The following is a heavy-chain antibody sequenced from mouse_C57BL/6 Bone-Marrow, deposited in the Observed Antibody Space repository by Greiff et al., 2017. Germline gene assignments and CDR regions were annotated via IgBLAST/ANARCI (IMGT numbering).Heavy chain of an antibody. D-gene: IGHD2-1*01. CDR3: ARGGNYGGYYFDY. J-gene: IGHJ2*01. V-gene: IGHV1-47*01. Sequence: QVQLQEPGAELVKPGASVKLSCKASGYTFTTYPIQWMKQNHGQSLEWIGNFHPYNDDTKYNEKFKGKATLTVEKSSSTVYLELSRLTSDDSAVYYCARGGNYGGYYFDYWGQGTTLTVSS. CDR1: GYTFTTYP. CDR2: FHPYNDDT.